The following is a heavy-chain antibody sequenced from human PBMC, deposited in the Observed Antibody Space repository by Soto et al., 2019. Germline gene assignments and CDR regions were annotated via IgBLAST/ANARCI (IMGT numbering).Heavy chain of an antibody. CDR3: ARGLPPDIAFLDY. J-gene: IGHJ4*02. CDR2: INAGNGNT. CDR1: GYTFTSYA. D-gene: IGHD3-3*02. Sequence: GASVKVSCKASGYTFTSYAMRWVRQAPGQRLEWMGWINAGNGNTKYSQTFQGRVTISRDTSASTAYMELSSLRSEDTAVYYCARGLPPDIAFLDYWGQGTLVTVSS. V-gene: IGHV1-3*01.